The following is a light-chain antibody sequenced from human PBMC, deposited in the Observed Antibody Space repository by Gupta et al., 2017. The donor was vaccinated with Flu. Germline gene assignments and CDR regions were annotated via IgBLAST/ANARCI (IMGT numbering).Light chain of an antibody. CDR2: GAS. V-gene: IGKV3-20*01. CDR3: QHECSSLGT. Sequence: GTLYLSPGERATRSCRASQSVRSRYLAWYQQKPGQAPRLLIYGASSRATGLPDRFSGSGSGTEFTLTISRREPEDFAVYYCQHECSSLGTFGHGTNVDIK. CDR1: QSVRSRY. J-gene: IGKJ3*01.